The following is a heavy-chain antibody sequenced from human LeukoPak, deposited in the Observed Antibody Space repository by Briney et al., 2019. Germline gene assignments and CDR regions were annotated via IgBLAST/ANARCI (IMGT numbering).Heavy chain of an antibody. V-gene: IGHV4-34*01. D-gene: IGHD2-2*01. CDR2: INHSGST. CDR3: ARLLTVCSSTSCYAPYFDY. Sequence: NPSETLSLTCAVYGGSFSGYYWSWIRQPPGKGLEWIGEINHSGSTNYNPSLKSRVTISVDTSKNQFSLKLSSVTAADTAVYYCARLLTVCSSTSCYAPYFDYWGQGTLVTVSS. CDR1: GGSFSGYY. J-gene: IGHJ4*02.